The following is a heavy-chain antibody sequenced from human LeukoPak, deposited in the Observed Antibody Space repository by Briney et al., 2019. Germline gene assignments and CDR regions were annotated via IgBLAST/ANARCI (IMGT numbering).Heavy chain of an antibody. CDR2: INPNSGGT. Sequence: ASVKVSCKASGYTFTSYYMHWVRQAPGQGLEWMGWINPNSGGTNYAQKFQGRVTMTRDTSISTAYMELSRLRSDDTAVYYCARFPITTDAFDIWGQGTMVTVSS. V-gene: IGHV1-2*02. J-gene: IGHJ3*02. CDR1: GYTFTSYY. CDR3: ARFPITTDAFDI. D-gene: IGHD3-22*01.